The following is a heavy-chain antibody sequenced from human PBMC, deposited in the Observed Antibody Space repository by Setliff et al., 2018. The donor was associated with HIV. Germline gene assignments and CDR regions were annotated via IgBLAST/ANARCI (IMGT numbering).Heavy chain of an antibody. Sequence: GGSLRLSCVASGFTFSDAWMYWVRQAPGKGLEWVGRIKSKTDGATTDYAAPVKGRLSISRQDSKNTVYLQMNSLKIEDTAVYYCVKGPFNWDDVHWGQGTLVTVSS. J-gene: IGHJ4*02. V-gene: IGHV3-15*01. CDR2: IKSKTDGATT. D-gene: IGHD1-1*01. CDR1: GFTFSDAW. CDR3: VKGPFNWDDVH.